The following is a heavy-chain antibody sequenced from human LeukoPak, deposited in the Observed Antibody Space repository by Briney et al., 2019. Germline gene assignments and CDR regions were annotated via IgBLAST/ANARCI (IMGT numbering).Heavy chain of an antibody. Sequence: GGSLRLSCAASGFTFSNFGMSWVRQAPGKGLEWVSAISGSGGSTYYADSVKGRFTISRDNSKNTLYLQMNSLRAEDTAVYFCAKDGVLGATSVYGYWGQGTLVTVSS. CDR2: ISGSGGST. V-gene: IGHV3-23*01. J-gene: IGHJ4*02. D-gene: IGHD1-26*01. CDR3: AKDGVLGATSVYGY. CDR1: GFTFSNFG.